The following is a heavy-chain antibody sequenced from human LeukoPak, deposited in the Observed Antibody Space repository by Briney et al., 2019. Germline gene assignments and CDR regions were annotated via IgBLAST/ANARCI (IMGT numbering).Heavy chain of an antibody. CDR1: GGSFSGYY. D-gene: IGHD2-2*02. V-gene: IGHV4-34*01. J-gene: IGHJ4*02. Sequence: PSETLSLTCAVYGGSFSGYYWSWIRQPPGKGLEWIGEINHSGSTNYNPSLKSRVTISVDTSKNQFSLKLSSVTAADTAVYYCARVGKLYGYYFDYWGQGTLVTVSS. CDR2: INHSGST. CDR3: ARVGKLYGYYFDY.